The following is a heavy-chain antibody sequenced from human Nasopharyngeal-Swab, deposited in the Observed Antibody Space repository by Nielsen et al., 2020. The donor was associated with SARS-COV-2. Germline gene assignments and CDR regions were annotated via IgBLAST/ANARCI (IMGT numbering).Heavy chain of an antibody. J-gene: IGHJ4*02. V-gene: IGHV4-38-2*01. CDR1: GYSISSGYY. CDR3: ARQAIVGATTYFDY. Sequence: SETLSLTCAVSGYSISSGYYWGWIRQPPGKGLEWIGSIYHSGSTYYNPSLKGRVTISVDTSKNQFSLKLSSVTAADTAVYYCARQAIVGATTYFDYWGQGTLVTVSS. CDR2: IYHSGST. D-gene: IGHD1-26*01.